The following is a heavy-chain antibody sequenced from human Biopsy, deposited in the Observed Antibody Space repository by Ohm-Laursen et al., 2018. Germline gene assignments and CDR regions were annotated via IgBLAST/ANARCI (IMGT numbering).Heavy chain of an antibody. Sequence: ESLKISCKGSGYSFPTYWIGWVRQMPGKGLEWMGIIYPSDSSTIYSPSFQGQVTISADKSISTAYLQLTSLKASDTAMYYCARNSGNYKYDAFDIWGLGTMVTVSS. CDR2: IYPSDSST. CDR3: ARNSGNYKYDAFDI. D-gene: IGHD1-7*01. J-gene: IGHJ3*02. V-gene: IGHV5-51*01. CDR1: GYSFPTYW.